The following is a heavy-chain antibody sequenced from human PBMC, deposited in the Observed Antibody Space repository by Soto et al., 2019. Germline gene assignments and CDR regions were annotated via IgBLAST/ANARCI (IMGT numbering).Heavy chain of an antibody. D-gene: IGHD2-2*01. V-gene: IGHV3-30*18. CDR1: GFTFSSYG. CDR2: ISYDGSNK. J-gene: IGHJ6*02. CDR3: AKRLENIVVVPAAIGGRGYGMDV. Sequence: GGSLRLSCAASGFTFSSYGMHWVRQAPGKGLEWVAVISYDGSNKYYADSVKGRFTISRDNSKNTLYLQMNSLRAEDTAVYYCAKRLENIVVVPAAIGGRGYGMDVWGQGTTVTVSS.